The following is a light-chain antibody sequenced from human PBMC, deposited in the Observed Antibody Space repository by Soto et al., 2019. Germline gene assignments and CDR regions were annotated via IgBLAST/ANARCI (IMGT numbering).Light chain of an antibody. CDR2: GSS. CDR3: QQYGSSPFT. Sequence: EIVLTQSPGTLSLSPGERATLSCWASQSISSNYLAWYQQKPGQPPRLLISGSSIRATGIPKRFSGSPSGTNFTLTISSLEPEDFAVFYCQQYGSSPFTFGPGTKVDFK. CDR1: QSISSNY. V-gene: IGKV3-20*01. J-gene: IGKJ3*01.